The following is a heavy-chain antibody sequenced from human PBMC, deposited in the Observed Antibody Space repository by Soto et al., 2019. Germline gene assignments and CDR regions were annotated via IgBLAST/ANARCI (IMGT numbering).Heavy chain of an antibody. V-gene: IGHV4-39*01. J-gene: IGHJ6*02. CDR3: ARHPPLWSGTPYYYGMDV. Sequence: SETLSLTCTVSGGSISSSSYYWGWIRQPPGKGLEWIGSIYYSGSTYYNPSLKSRVTISVDTSKNQFSLKLSSVTAADTAVYYCARHPPLWSGTPYYYGMDVWGQGTTVTVSS. CDR1: GGSISSSSYY. CDR2: IYYSGST. D-gene: IGHD3-3*01.